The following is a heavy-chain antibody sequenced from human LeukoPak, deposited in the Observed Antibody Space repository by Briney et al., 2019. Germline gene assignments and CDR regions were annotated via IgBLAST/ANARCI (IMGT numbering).Heavy chain of an antibody. CDR1: GYTFTSYY. V-gene: IGHV1-46*03. J-gene: IGHJ3*02. CDR2: INPSGGST. D-gene: IGHD2-8*01. CDR3: ARGGIVLMVYAYTDAFDI. Sequence: ASVKVSCKASGYTFTSYYMHWVRQALGQGLEWMGIINPSGGSTSYAQKFQGRVTMTRDTSTSTVYMELSSLRSEDTAVYYCARGGIVLMVYAYTDAFDIWGQGTMVTVSS.